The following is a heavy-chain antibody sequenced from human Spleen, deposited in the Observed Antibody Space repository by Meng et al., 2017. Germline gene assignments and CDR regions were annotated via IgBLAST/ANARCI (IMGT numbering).Heavy chain of an antibody. Sequence: SETLSLTCGVSGYSISSGYYWGWFRQPPGKGLEWIGTINHSGSTYYKLALKSRVTISVDTSKNQFSLKLSSVTAADTAVYYCARVLCSARSGDYWGQGTLVTVSS. CDR3: ARVLCSARSGDY. D-gene: IGHD3-10*02. J-gene: IGHJ4*02. CDR1: GYSISSGYY. CDR2: INHSGST. V-gene: IGHV4-38-2*01.